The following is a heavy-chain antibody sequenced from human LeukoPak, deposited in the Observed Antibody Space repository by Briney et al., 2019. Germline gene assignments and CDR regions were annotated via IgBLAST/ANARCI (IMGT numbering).Heavy chain of an antibody. V-gene: IGHV4-59*01. CDR2: IYYSGST. D-gene: IGHD4-17*01. CDR3: ARTTYGDYTYYFDY. Sequence: SETLSLTCTVSGGSISSYYWSWIRQPPGKGLEWIGYIYYSGSTNYNPSLKSRVTISVDTSKNQFSLKLSSVAAADTAVYDCARTTYGDYTYYFDYWGQGTLVTVSS. CDR1: GGSISSYY. J-gene: IGHJ4*02.